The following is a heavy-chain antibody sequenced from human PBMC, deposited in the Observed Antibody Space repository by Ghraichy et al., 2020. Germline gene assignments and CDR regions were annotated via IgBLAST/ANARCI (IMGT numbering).Heavy chain of an antibody. J-gene: IGHJ3*02. CDR2: INDSGGT. CDR1: SGSFSGYY. CDR3: ARGRSLWVGKWSAPGAINI. V-gene: IGHV4-34*01. Sequence: SETLSLTCAVYSGSFSGYYWNWIRQSPGKGLEWVGEINDSGGTNYNPSLKSRVIISLDTSKNQFSLELRSVSAADTAVYYCARGRSLWVGKWSAPGAINIWGHGTMVTVSS. D-gene: IGHD3-10*01.